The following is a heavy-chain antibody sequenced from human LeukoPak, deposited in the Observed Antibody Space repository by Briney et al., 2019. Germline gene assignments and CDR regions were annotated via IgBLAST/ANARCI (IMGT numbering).Heavy chain of an antibody. CDR1: GGSISSYY. Sequence: SETLSLTCTVSGGSISSYYWSWIRQPPGKGLEWIGYIYYSESTNYNPSLKSRVTISVDTSKNQFSLKLSSVTAADTAVYYCARVELGAAAGFDYWGQGTLVTVSS. CDR3: ARVELGAAAGFDY. CDR2: IYYSEST. V-gene: IGHV4-59*12. J-gene: IGHJ4*02. D-gene: IGHD6-13*01.